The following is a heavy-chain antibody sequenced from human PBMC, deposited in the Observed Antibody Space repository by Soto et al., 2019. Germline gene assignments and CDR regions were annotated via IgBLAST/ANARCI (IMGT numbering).Heavy chain of an antibody. Sequence: QVQLVQSGAEVKKPGASVKVSCKASGYTFTSYAMHWVRQAPGQRLEWMGWINAGNGNTKYSQKFQGRVTITRDTSASTAYMELSSPRSEDTAVYYCARDGGGDYGEGSSCLWGQGTLVTVSS. D-gene: IGHD4-17*01. V-gene: IGHV1-3*01. CDR2: INAGNGNT. CDR3: ARDGGGDYGEGSSCL. J-gene: IGHJ4*02. CDR1: GYTFTSYA.